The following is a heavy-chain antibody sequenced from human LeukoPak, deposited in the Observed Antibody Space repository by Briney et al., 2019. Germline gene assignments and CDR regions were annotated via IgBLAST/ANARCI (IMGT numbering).Heavy chain of an antibody. V-gene: IGHV1-2*02. CDR3: ARDGRGGGYYGSGSYFDY. J-gene: IGHJ4*02. D-gene: IGHD3-10*01. Sequence: GASVKVSCKASGYTFTGYYMHWVRQAPGQGLEWMGWINPNSGGTNYAQKFQGRVTMTRDTSISTAYMELSRLRSDDTAVYYCARDGRGGGYYGSGSYFDYWGQGTLVTVSS. CDR2: INPNSGGT. CDR1: GYTFTGYY.